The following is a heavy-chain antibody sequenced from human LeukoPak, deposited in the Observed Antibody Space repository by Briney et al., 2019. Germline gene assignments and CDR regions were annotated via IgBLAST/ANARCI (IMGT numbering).Heavy chain of an antibody. CDR2: IYYSGST. V-gene: IGHV4-31*11. D-gene: IGHD3-16*01. CDR3: ARDLFGIYGRAGLDP. J-gene: IGHJ5*02. Sequence: SETLSLTCAAYGGSFSGYYWSWIRQHPGKGLEWIGYIYYSGSTYYNPSLKSRVTISVDTSKNQFSLKLSSVTAADTAVYYCARDLFGIYGRAGLDPWGQGTLVTVSS. CDR1: GGSFSGYY.